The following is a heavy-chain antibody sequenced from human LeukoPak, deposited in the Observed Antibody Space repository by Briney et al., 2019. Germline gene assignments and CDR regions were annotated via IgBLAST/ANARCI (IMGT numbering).Heavy chain of an antibody. CDR2: INAGNGNT. D-gene: IGHD3-3*01. CDR1: GYTFTSYA. Sequence: ASVKVSCKASGYTFTSYAMHWVRQAPGQRLEWMGWINAGNGNTKYSQKFQGRVTITRDTSASTAYMELSSLRSEDTAVYYCARVAHYDFWSGYRYYYGMDVWGQGTTVTVSS. CDR3: ARVAHYDFWSGYRYYYGMDV. V-gene: IGHV1-3*01. J-gene: IGHJ6*02.